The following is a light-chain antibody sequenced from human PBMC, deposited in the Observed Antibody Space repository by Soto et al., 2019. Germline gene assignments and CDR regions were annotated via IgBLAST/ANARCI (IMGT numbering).Light chain of an antibody. V-gene: IGKV1-39*01. Sequence: DIQMTQSPSSLSASVGDRVTITCRASQSISSYLNWYQQKPGKAPQLLIYAASSLQSGVPSRFSGSGSGTDVTLTISSLQPEDFAPYYCQQRYSTLITFGQGTRLEIK. CDR2: AAS. CDR1: QSISSY. CDR3: QQRYSTLIT. J-gene: IGKJ5*01.